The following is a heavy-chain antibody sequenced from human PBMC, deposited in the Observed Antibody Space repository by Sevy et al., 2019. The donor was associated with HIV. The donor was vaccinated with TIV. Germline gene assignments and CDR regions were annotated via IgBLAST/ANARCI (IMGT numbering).Heavy chain of an antibody. CDR1: GGTFSSYA. CDR3: ARPSIVGATTYGRYYYYGMDV. D-gene: IGHD1-26*01. J-gene: IGHJ6*02. Sequence: ASVKVSCKASGGTFSSYAISWVRQAPGQGLEWMGGIIPIFGTANYAQKFQGRVTITADESTSTAYLELRSLRSEDTAVYYCARPSIVGATTYGRYYYYGMDVWGQGTTVTVSS. V-gene: IGHV1-69*13. CDR2: IIPIFGTA.